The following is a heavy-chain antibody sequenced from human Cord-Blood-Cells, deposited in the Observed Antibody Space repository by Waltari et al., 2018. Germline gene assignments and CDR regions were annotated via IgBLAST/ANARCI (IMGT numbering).Heavy chain of an antibody. V-gene: IGHV1-69*09. CDR1: GGTSSSSA. CDR3: ASYYSSTDPDRYYYNYMDV. D-gene: IGHD4-4*01. CDR2: NIPSLGKN. J-gene: IGHJ6*03. Sequence: QVQLVQSGAEMKKPGSSVKVSCKASGGTSSSSAINSVRQSPGQGLGWMRRNIPSLGKNNHTQKCPGRATIAADKSTSTADLELVSLRPADTAVHYCASYYSSTDPDRYYYNYMDVWGKGTTVTVSS.